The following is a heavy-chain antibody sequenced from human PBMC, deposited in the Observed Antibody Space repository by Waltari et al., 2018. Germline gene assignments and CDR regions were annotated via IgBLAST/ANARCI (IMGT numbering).Heavy chain of an antibody. D-gene: IGHD2-15*01. J-gene: IGHJ6*02. Sequence: QVRLLQSGAEVKKPGSSVKVSCQASGDTFSSYAINWVRQAPGQGLEWMGRRIPILGSTNYAQKFQGRVTITADKSTTTAYMELSSLRSEDTAVYYCARGGDATQTNYYYYGLDVWGQGTTVTVSS. V-gene: IGHV1-69*09. CDR2: RIPILGST. CDR1: GDTFSSYA. CDR3: ARGGDATQTNYYYYGLDV.